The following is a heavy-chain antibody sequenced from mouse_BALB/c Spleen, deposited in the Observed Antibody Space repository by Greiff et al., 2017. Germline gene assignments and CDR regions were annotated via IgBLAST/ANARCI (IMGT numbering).Heavy chain of an antibody. J-gene: IGHJ2*01. CDR1: GFTFSCYG. CDR3: ARHGAGTYFDY. Sequence: EVKLVESGGDLVKPGGSLKLSCAASGFTFSCYGVSWVRQTPDKRLEWVATISSGGSYTYYPDSVKGRFTISRDNAKNTLYLQMSSLKSEDTAMYYCARHGAGTYFDYWGQGTTLTVSS. D-gene: IGHD4-1*01. V-gene: IGHV5-6*01. CDR2: ISSGGSYT.